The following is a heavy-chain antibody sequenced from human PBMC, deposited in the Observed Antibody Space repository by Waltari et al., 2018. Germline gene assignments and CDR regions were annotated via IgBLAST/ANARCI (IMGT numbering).Heavy chain of an antibody. CDR3: ARAESGGMFDYYYGMDV. D-gene: IGHD2-15*01. V-gene: IGHV3-53*01. Sequence: ELQLVEYGGGLIQPGGSLRLSCAAAGFTVNTHSLRWVRQALGKGLEWISVIYSGGITYYADSVKGRFTISRDSYRNTLSLQMISLRAEDTAVYYCARAESGGMFDYYYGMDVWGQGTTVTVSS. CDR1: GFTVNTHS. J-gene: IGHJ6*02. CDR2: IYSGGIT.